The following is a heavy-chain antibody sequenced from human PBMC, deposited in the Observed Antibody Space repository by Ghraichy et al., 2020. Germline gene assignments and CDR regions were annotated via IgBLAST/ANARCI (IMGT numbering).Heavy chain of an antibody. D-gene: IGHD2-8*02. V-gene: IGHV1-46*01. CDR1: GYTFTSYY. J-gene: IGHJ3*02. CDR3: ARGGVIPRKTDTFDI. CDR2: INLSGGST. Sequence: ASVKVSCKASGYTFTSYYMHWVRHAPGQGLEWMGIINLSGGSTSYAQKFQGRVTMTRDTSTSTVYMDLSSLRSEDTAVYYCARGGVIPRKTDTFDIWGQRTMVTVSS.